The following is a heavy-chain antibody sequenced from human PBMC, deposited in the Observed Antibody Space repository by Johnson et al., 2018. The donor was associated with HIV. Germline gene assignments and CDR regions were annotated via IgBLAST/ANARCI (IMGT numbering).Heavy chain of an antibody. D-gene: IGHD6-13*01. J-gene: IGHJ3*02. CDR3: AKDEAQTLASAGRDAFDI. CDR1: GFTFSSYA. V-gene: IGHV3-NL1*01. Sequence: MQLVESGGGVVQPGRSLRLSCAASGFTFSSYAMHWVRQAPGKGLEWVSVIYSGGSTYYADSVKGRFTISRDNSKNTLYLQMNGLRPEDTAVYYCAKDEAQTLASAGRDAFDIWGQGTMVTVSS. CDR2: IYSGGST.